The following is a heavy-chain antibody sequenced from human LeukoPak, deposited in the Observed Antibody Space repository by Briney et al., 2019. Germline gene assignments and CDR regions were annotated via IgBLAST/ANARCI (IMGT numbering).Heavy chain of an antibody. CDR3: ARDNWVDC. CDR1: GFTFSSYW. J-gene: IGHJ5*01. Sequence: GGSLRLSCAASGFTFSSYWMSWVRQAPGKGLEWVANIKQDGSEKYCVDSVKGRFTISRDNAKNSLYLQMNSLKVEDTAIYYCARDNWVDCWGQGTLVTVSS. V-gene: IGHV3-7*03. CDR2: IKQDGSEK.